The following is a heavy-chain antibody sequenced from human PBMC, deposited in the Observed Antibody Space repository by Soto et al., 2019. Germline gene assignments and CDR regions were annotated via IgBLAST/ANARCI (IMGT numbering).Heavy chain of an antibody. D-gene: IGHD2-21*01. CDR2: IDWDDDK. CDR3: ARISGRTTYWYFDY. J-gene: IGHJ4*02. Sequence: GPTLVNPTQTLTLTCTFSGFSLSTSGMRVSWIRQPPGKALEWLARIDWDDDKFYSTSLKTRLTISKDTSKNQVVLTMTNMDPVDTATYYCARISGRTTYWYFDYWGQGTLVTSPQ. V-gene: IGHV2-70*04. CDR1: GFSLSTSGMR.